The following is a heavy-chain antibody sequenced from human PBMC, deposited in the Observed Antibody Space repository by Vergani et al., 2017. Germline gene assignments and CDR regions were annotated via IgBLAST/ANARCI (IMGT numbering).Heavy chain of an antibody. CDR2: ISSSSSYT. J-gene: IGHJ4*02. Sequence: QVQLVESGGGLVKPGGSLRLSCAASGFTFSAYYMTWIRQAPGKGLEWVSYISSSSSYTNYADSVKGRFTISRDNAKNSLYLQMNSLRAEDTAVYYCARSPFYGDYEGGYFDYWGQGTLVTVSS. CDR1: GFTFSAYY. V-gene: IGHV3-11*06. D-gene: IGHD4-17*01. CDR3: ARSPFYGDYEGGYFDY.